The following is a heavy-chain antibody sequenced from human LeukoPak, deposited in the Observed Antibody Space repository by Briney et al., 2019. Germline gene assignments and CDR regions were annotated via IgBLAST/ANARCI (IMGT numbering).Heavy chain of an antibody. CDR2: MYYRGSS. D-gene: IGHD6-19*01. V-gene: IGHV4-59*01. Sequence: SETLSLTCSVSGVSISSDYWSWIRQPPGKGLEWIGYMYYRGSSNYNPSLKSRVSISLDTSRNQFSLNLNSVTAADSAVYYCARDPGHSSAWYVPAYWGQGTLVTVSS. CDR3: ARDPGHSSAWYVPAY. J-gene: IGHJ4*02. CDR1: GVSISSDY.